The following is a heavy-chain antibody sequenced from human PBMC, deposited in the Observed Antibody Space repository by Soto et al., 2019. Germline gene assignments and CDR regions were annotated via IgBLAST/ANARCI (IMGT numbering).Heavy chain of an antibody. Sequence: EVQLLEAGGGLVQPGGSLRLSCAASGFTFSNYAIRWVRQAPGKGLEWVSSITGSGDTTYYADSVKGRFTISRDNSKNTVDLQMNSLRVEDTAVYYCAKDPLKYRSSWYLEWWFDPWGQGTLVTVSS. J-gene: IGHJ5*02. CDR1: GFTFSNYA. V-gene: IGHV3-23*01. CDR2: ITGSGDTT. CDR3: AKDPLKYRSSWYLEWWFDP. D-gene: IGHD6-13*01.